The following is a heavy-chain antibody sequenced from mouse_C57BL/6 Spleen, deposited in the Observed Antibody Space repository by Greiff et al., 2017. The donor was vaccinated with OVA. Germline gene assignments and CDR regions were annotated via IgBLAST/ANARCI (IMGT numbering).Heavy chain of an antibody. J-gene: IGHJ4*01. Sequence: QVQLQQSGPELVKPGASVKISCKASGYAFSSSWMNWVKQRPGKGLEWIGRIYPGDGDTNYNGKFKGKATLTADKSSSTAYMQLSSLTSEDAAVYFCAREARAMDYWGQGTSVTGSS. CDR3: AREARAMDY. CDR2: IYPGDGDT. V-gene: IGHV1-82*01. CDR1: GYAFSSSW.